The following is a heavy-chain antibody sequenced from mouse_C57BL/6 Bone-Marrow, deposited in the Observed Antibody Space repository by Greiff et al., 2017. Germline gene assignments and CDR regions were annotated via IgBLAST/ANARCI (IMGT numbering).Heavy chain of an antibody. V-gene: IGHV1-54*01. CDR1: GYAFTNYL. D-gene: IGHD4-1*02. J-gene: IGHJ3*01. Sequence: VQLKESGAELVRPGTSVKVSCKASGYAFTNYLIVWVKPRPGQGLVWIGVLTPGSGGTNYNEKFKGKATLTADKSSSTAYMQLSSLTSEDAAVYFCATTGTEWFAYWGQGTLVTVSA. CDR2: LTPGSGGT. CDR3: ATTGTEWFAY.